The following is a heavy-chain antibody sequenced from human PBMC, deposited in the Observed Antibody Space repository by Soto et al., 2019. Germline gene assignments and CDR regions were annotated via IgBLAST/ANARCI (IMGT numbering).Heavy chain of an antibody. J-gene: IGHJ6*02. CDR2: MNPNSGNT. CDR1: GYTFTSYD. CDR3: ASVNYDILTGYYRGPYYHYGMDV. Sequence: GASVKVSCKASGYTFTSYDINWVRQATGQGLEWMGWMNPNSGNTGYAQKFQGRVTMTRNTSISTAYMELSSLRSEDTAVYYCASVNYDILTGYYRGPYYHYGMDVWGQGTTVTVSS. V-gene: IGHV1-8*01. D-gene: IGHD3-9*01.